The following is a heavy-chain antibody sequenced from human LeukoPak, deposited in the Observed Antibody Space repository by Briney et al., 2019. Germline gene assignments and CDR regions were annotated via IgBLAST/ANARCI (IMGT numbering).Heavy chain of an antibody. J-gene: IGHJ4*02. V-gene: IGHV1-46*01. Sequence: ASVKVSCKASGFTFTSYYMHWVRQAPGQGLEWMGIINPSGGSTSYAQKFQGRVTMTRDLSTSPVYMELSSLSSEDTAVYYCARAPRAQIDYWGQGTLVTVSS. CDR3: ARAPRAQIDY. CDR2: INPSGGST. CDR1: GFTFTSYY.